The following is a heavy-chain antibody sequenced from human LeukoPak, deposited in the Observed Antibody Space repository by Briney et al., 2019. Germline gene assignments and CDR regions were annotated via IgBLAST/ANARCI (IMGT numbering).Heavy chain of an antibody. CDR1: GFTFSSYG. J-gene: IGHJ6*03. Sequence: QAGGSLRLSCAASGFTFSSYGMHWVRQAPGKGLEWVAFIRYDGSNKYYADSVKGRFTISRDNSKNTLYLQMNSLRAEDTALYYCAKDGSQSGIKDFWSGYAYYYYYMDVWGKGTTVTVSS. CDR2: IRYDGSNK. D-gene: IGHD3-3*01. V-gene: IGHV3-30*02. CDR3: AKDGSQSGIKDFWSGYAYYYYYMDV.